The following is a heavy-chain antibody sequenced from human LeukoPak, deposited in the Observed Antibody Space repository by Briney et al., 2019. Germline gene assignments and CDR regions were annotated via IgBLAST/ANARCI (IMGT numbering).Heavy chain of an antibody. CDR2: ISTYNGNT. CDR1: GYTFTSFG. V-gene: IGHV1-18*01. Sequence: ASVKVSCKASGYTFTSFGISWVRQAPGQGLEWMGWISTYNGNTNYAQKLQGRVTMTTDTSTSTAYMEIRSLRSDDTAVYYCTRDLGVDTTMVFFDYWGQGSLVTVSS. D-gene: IGHD5-18*01. J-gene: IGHJ4*02. CDR3: TRDLGVDTTMVFFDY.